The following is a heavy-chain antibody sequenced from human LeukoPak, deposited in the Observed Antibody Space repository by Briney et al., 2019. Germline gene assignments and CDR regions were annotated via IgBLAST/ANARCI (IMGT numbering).Heavy chain of an antibody. V-gene: IGHV4-34*01. Sequence: SETLSLTCGVYSGSFSGYYWSWIRQPPGRGLEWIGEIYYSGNTKYSPSLKNRVTISVDTSKNQVSLNLGSVTAGDTAVYFCARHGGWYFGSWGQGILVTVSS. J-gene: IGHJ4*02. CDR1: SGSFSGYY. D-gene: IGHD6-19*01. CDR2: IYYSGNT. CDR3: ARHGGWYFGS.